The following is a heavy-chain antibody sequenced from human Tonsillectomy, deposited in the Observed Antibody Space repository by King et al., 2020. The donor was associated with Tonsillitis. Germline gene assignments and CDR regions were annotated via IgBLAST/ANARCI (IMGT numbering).Heavy chain of an antibody. Sequence: QLVKSGAEVKKPGSSVKVSCKASGGTFSRYAISGVRQAPGQGLEWMGGIIPIFGTANYAQKFQGRVTITADESTSTVYMELCSLRSEDTAVYYCARDRGTMGFEPWGQGTLVTVSS. D-gene: IGHD3-10*01. CDR2: IIPIFGTA. CDR1: GGTFSRYA. CDR3: ARDRGTMGFEP. J-gene: IGHJ5*02. V-gene: IGHV1-69*01.